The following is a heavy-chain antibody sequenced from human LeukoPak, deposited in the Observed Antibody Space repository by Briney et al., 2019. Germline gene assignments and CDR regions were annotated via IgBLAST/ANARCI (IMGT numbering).Heavy chain of an antibody. CDR1: GYTFIDYF. J-gene: IGHJ6*02. CDR2: ISPKTGDT. CDR3: ARADGTDDYGDYVGEGDYYYYDMGV. D-gene: IGHD4-17*01. V-gene: IGHV1-2*02. Sequence: ASVEVSCMASGYTFIDYFMHWVRQAPGQGLEWMGWISPKTGDTTYAQKFQGRLSMTRDTSISTAYMDLSSLTSADTTIYYCARADGTDDYGDYVGEGDYYYYDMGVWGQGTTVTVSS.